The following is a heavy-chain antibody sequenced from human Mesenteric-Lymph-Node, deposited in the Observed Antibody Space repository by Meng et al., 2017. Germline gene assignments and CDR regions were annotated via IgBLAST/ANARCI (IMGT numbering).Heavy chain of an antibody. CDR1: GFTISTAW. J-gene: IGHJ4*02. CDR2: IKSNTDGGTI. CDR3: VTVQIQDLAQEDH. Sequence: GESLKISCAASGFTISTAWMTWVRQVPGKGLEWVGRIKSNTDGGTIDYAAPVKGRFTSSRDDSKNTLYLQMNGLKSEDTALYYCVTVQIQDLAQEDHWGQGTLVTVSS. V-gene: IGHV3-15*01.